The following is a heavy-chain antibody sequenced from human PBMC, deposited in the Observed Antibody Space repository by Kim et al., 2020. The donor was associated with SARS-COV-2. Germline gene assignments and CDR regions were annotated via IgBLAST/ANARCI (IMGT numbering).Heavy chain of an antibody. V-gene: IGHV1-2*02. J-gene: IGHJ4*02. CDR1: GYTFTGYY. CDR3: ARDGYCTNGVCYKMGDY. Sequence: ASVKVSCKASGYTFTGYYMHWVRQAPGQGLEWMGWINPNSGGTNYAQKFQGRVTMTRDTSISTAYMELSRLRSDDTAVYYCARDGYCTNGVCYKMGDYWGQGTLVTVSS. D-gene: IGHD2-8*01. CDR2: INPNSGGT.